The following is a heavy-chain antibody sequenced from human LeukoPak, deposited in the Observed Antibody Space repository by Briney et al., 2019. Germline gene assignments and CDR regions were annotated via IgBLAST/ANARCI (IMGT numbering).Heavy chain of an antibody. CDR1: GYTFTSYA. CDR2: INAGNGNT. V-gene: IGHV1-3*01. CDR3: ARAPGPFEPHLDY. Sequence: ASVKVSCKASGYTFTSYAMHWVRQAPGQRLEWMGWINAGNGNTKYSQKFQGRVTITRDTSASTAYMELSSLRSEDTAVYYCARAPGPFEPHLDYWGQGTLVTVSS. J-gene: IGHJ4*02. D-gene: IGHD1-14*01.